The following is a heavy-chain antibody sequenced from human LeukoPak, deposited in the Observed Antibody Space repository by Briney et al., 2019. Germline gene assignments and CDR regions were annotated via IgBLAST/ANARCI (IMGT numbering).Heavy chain of an antibody. D-gene: IGHD6-19*01. V-gene: IGHV4-59*01. J-gene: IGHJ4*02. CDR1: GGSISSYY. CDR3: ASYSSGWYYFDY. CDR2: IYYSGST. Sequence: SETLSLTCTVSGGSISSYYWSWIRQPPGKGLEWIGYIYYSGSTNYNPSLKSRVTISVDTSKNQFSLKLSSVTAADTAVYYCASYSSGWYYFDYWGQGTLVTVSS.